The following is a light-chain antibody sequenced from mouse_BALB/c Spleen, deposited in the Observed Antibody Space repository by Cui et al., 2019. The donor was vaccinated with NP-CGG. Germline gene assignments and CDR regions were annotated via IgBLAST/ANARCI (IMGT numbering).Light chain of an antibody. CDR3: ALWYSNHWV. V-gene: IGLV1*01. Sequence: QAVVSQESALITSPGETVTLTCRSSTGAVTTSNYANWVQEKPDHLFTGLIGGTNNRVPGVPARFSGSLIGDKAALTITEARTEDEAIYFCALWYSNHWVFGGGTKLTVL. CDR2: GTN. J-gene: IGLJ1*01. CDR1: TGAVTTSNY.